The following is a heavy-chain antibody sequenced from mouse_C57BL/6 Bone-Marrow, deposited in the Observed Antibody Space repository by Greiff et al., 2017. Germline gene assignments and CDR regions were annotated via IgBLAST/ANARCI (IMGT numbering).Heavy chain of an antibody. J-gene: IGHJ2*01. CDR3: AIHYYGSSLDD. D-gene: IGHD1-1*01. CDR1: GFTFSDYG. Sequence: EVQRVESGGGLVKPGGSLKLSCAASGFTFSDYGMHWVRQAPEKGLEWVAYISSGSSTIYYADTVKGRFTISTDNAKNTLCLQMTSLRSEDTAMYYCAIHYYGSSLDDWGQGTTLTVYS. CDR2: ISSGSSTI. V-gene: IGHV5-17*01.